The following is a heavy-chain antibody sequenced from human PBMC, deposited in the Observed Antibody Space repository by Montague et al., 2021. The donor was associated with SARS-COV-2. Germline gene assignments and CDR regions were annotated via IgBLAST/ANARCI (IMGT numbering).Heavy chain of an antibody. D-gene: IGHD6-13*01. Sequence: PALVKPTQTLTLTCTFSGFSLSTSGMCVSWLRQPPGKALEWLARIDWDDDKYYSTSLKTRLTISKDNSKNQVVLTMTNMDPVDTATYYCARILVAAAGSPFDPWGQGTLVTVSS. CDR3: ARILVAAAGSPFDP. V-gene: IGHV2-70*11. CDR2: IDWDDDK. J-gene: IGHJ5*02. CDR1: GFSLSTSGMC.